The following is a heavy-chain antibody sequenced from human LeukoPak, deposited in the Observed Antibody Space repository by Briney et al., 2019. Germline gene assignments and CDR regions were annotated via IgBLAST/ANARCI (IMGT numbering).Heavy chain of an antibody. CDR1: GFTFSSYS. CDR2: ISSSSSTI. D-gene: IGHD2-2*01. Sequence: GGSLRLSCAASGFTFSSYSMNWVRQAPGKGLESVSYISSSSSTIYYADSVKGRFTISRDNAKNSLYLQMNSLRAEDTAVYYCAKETQELGYCSSTSCRVHWGQGTLVTVSS. CDR3: AKETQELGYCSSTSCRVH. J-gene: IGHJ4*02. V-gene: IGHV3-48*01.